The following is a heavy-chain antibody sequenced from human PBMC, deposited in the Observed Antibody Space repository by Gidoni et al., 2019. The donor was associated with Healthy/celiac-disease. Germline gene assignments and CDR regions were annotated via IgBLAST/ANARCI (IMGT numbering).Heavy chain of an antibody. Sequence: EVQLLESGGGLVQPGGSLRLSCAASASTFRSYAMCWVRQAPGKGLEWVSAISGSGGSTYYADSVKGRFTISRDNSKNTRYLQMNSLRAEDTAVYYCAKRSDYGDPGPFDYWGQGTLVTVSS. D-gene: IGHD4-17*01. CDR3: AKRSDYGDPGPFDY. CDR2: ISGSGGST. V-gene: IGHV3-23*01. J-gene: IGHJ4*02. CDR1: ASTFRSYA.